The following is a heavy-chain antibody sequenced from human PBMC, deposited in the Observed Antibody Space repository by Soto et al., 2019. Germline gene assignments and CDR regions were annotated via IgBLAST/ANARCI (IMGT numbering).Heavy chain of an antibody. J-gene: IGHJ4*02. V-gene: IGHV3-23*01. CDR1: GFTFSSYA. Sequence: GGSLRLSCAASGFTFSSYAMSWVRQAPGKGPECVSAISGIGHSTYYADSVKGRFTISRDNSKNTLYLQMNSLRAEDTAVYYCAKRIMATIGHFDSWGQGTLVTVYS. D-gene: IGHD5-12*01. CDR2: ISGIGHST. CDR3: AKRIMATIGHFDS.